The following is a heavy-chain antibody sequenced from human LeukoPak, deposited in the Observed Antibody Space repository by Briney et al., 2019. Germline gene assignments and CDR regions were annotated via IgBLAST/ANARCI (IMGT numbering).Heavy chain of an antibody. D-gene: IGHD3-10*01. V-gene: IGHV3-49*04. CDR2: IRSKAYGGTT. CDR3: TRDGIPAPRGYYFDY. Sequence: PGGSLSLSCTASGFTFGDYAMSWVRQAPGKGLEWVGFIRSKAYGGTTEYAASVKGRFTISRDDSKSIAYLQMNSLKTEDTAVYYCTRDGIPAPRGYYFDYWGQGTLVTVSS. J-gene: IGHJ4*02. CDR1: GFTFGDYA.